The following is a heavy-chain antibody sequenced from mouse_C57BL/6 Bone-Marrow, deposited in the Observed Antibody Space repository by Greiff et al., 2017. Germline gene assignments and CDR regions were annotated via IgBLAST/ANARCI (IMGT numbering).Heavy chain of an antibody. CDR2: IYPGDGDT. Sequence: QVHVKQSGAELVKPGASVKISCKASGYAFSSYWMNWVKQRPGKGLEWIGQIYPGDGDTNYNGKFKGKATLTADKSSSTAYMQLSSLTSEDSAVYFCARWDYYGSAWYFDVWGTGTTVTVSS. D-gene: IGHD1-1*01. CDR1: GYAFSSYW. CDR3: ARWDYYGSAWYFDV. V-gene: IGHV1-80*01. J-gene: IGHJ1*03.